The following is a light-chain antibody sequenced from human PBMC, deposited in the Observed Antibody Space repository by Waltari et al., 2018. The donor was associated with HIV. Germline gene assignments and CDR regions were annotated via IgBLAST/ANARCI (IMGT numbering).Light chain of an antibody. CDR3: QHLYNSSRGFT. J-gene: IGKJ3*01. V-gene: IGKV1-9*01. CDR2: AAS. CDR1: QVISKS. Sequence: DFQLTQSPSFLSASVGDKVTITCRATQVISKSLAWYRQIPGKAPELLIFAASTLQNGVPSRFSGSASGTEFSLTISSLQPEDFATYYCQHLYNSSRGFTFGPGTKVDLK.